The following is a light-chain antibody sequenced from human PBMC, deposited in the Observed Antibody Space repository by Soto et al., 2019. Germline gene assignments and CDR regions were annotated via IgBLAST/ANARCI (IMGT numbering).Light chain of an antibody. Sequence: DIQMTQSPSSLSASLGDRVTITCQASQDIRYSLNWYQQKTGQAPKLLIYDASQLETGVPSRFSGSGSGTDFTFTINSLQPEDIGTYYCQHYNSFPITFGQGTRLEIK. CDR2: DAS. CDR3: QHYNSFPIT. CDR1: QDIRYS. V-gene: IGKV1-33*01. J-gene: IGKJ5*01.